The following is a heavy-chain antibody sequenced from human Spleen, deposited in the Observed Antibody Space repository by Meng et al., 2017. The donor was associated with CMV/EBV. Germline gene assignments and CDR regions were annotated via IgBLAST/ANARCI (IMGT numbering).Heavy chain of an antibody. CDR1: GISVSAYS. Sequence: GESLKISCAASGISVSAYSMNWVRQTPGKGLEWIAYISSSSDTVNYADSVKGRFTMSRDNTKNSVYLQMTSLRADDTAVYYCARVPLMGGNSEYWGQGTLVTVSS. J-gene: IGHJ4*02. V-gene: IGHV3-48*04. D-gene: IGHD1-26*01. CDR2: ISSSSDTV. CDR3: ARVPLMGGNSEY.